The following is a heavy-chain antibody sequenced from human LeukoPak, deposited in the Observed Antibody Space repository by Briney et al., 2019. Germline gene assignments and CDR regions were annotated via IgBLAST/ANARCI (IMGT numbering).Heavy chain of an antibody. J-gene: IGHJ3*01. CDR1: GGSISSSSYY. Sequence: SETLSLTCTVSGGSISSSSYYWGWIRQPPGKGLEWIGSIYYSGSTNYNPSLKSRVTISVDTSKNQFSLKLSSVTAADTAVYYCAGTLSYSSSYEDAFDVWGQGTMVTVSS. CDR2: IYYSGST. D-gene: IGHD6-13*01. CDR3: AGTLSYSSSYEDAFDV. V-gene: IGHV4-39*07.